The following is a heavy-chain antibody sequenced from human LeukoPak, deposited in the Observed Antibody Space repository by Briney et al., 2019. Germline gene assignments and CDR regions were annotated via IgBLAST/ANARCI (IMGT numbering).Heavy chain of an antibody. J-gene: IGHJ4*02. CDR1: GGTFSSYA. Sequence: SVKVSCKASGGTFSSYAISWVRQAPGQGLEWMGGIIPIFGTANYAQKFQGRVTITADESTSTAYMELSSLRSEDTAVYYCARGAPDYYDSSGYSFDYWGQGTLVIVSS. D-gene: IGHD3-22*01. V-gene: IGHV1-69*13. CDR2: IIPIFGTA. CDR3: ARGAPDYYDSSGYSFDY.